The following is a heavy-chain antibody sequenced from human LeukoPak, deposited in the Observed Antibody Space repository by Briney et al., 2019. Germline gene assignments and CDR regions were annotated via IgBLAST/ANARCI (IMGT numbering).Heavy chain of an antibody. J-gene: IGHJ4*02. Sequence: PSETLSLTCAVSGYSISSGYYWGWIRQPPGKGLEWIGSIFHSGSTYYNPSLKSRVTTSVDTSKNQFSLKLSSVTAADTAVYYCARDPVDDYGDYWGQGTLVTVSS. D-gene: IGHD4-17*01. V-gene: IGHV4-38-2*02. CDR2: IFHSGST. CDR3: ARDPVDDYGDY. CDR1: GYSISSGYY.